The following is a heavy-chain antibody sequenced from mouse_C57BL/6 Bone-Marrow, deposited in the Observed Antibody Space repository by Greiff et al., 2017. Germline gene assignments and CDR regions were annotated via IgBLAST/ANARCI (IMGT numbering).Heavy chain of an antibody. D-gene: IGHD1-1*01. Sequence: VQLQQPGAELVKPGASVKMSCKASGYTFTSYWITWVKQRPGQGLEWIGDISPGSGSTNYNEKFKSKATLTVDTSSSTAYMQLSSLTSEDSAVYYCATDYYGSSLYAMDYWGQGTSVTVSS. J-gene: IGHJ4*01. V-gene: IGHV1-55*01. CDR2: ISPGSGST. CDR1: GYTFTSYW. CDR3: ATDYYGSSLYAMDY.